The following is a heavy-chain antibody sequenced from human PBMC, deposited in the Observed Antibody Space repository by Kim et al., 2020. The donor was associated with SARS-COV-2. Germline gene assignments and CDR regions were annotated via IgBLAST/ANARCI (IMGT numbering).Heavy chain of an antibody. CDR2: ISNTGDTV. J-gene: IGHJ3*02. CDR3: ALIMPRENSFNI. V-gene: IGHV3-48*03. CDR1: TFAFSIYE. Sequence: GGSLRLSCAASTFAFSIYEMNWLRQAPGKGLEWLSNISNTGDTVYYAESIEGRFTISRDNANNSLFLQMDSLRVEDTAVYYCALIMPRENSFNIWGQGT. D-gene: IGHD2-2*01.